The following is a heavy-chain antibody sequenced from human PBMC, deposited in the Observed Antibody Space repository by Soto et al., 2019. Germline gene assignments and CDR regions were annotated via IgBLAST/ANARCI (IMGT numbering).Heavy chain of an antibody. CDR2: ISSGSTYI. J-gene: IGHJ2*01. Sequence: EVQLVESGGGLVKSGGSLRLSCAASGFTFSSYNMNWVRQAPGQGLEWVSSISSGSTYIYYADSVKGRFTISRDSAKNSLYLQMNSLSVEDTAVYYCARVRDGYDYWYFDLWGRGTLVTVSS. V-gene: IGHV3-21*01. CDR1: GFTFSSYN. D-gene: IGHD5-12*01. CDR3: ARVRDGYDYWYFDL.